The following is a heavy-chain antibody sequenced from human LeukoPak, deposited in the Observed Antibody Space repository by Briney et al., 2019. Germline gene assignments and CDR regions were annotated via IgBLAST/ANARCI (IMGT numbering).Heavy chain of an antibody. CDR2: ISGSGGST. CDR1: GFTFSSYA. V-gene: IGHV3-23*01. J-gene: IGHJ4*02. CDR3: AIADYYDSSGYSPFDY. D-gene: IGHD3-22*01. Sequence: GGSLRLSCAASGFTFSSYAMSWVRQAPGKGLEWVSAISGSGGSTYYADSVKGRFTISRDNSKNTLYLQMNSLRAEDTAVYYCAIADYYDSSGYSPFDYWGQGTLVTVSS.